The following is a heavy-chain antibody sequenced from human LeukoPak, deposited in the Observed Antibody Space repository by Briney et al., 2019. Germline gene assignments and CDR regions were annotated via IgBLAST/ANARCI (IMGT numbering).Heavy chain of an antibody. D-gene: IGHD5-18*01. J-gene: IGHJ4*02. CDR2: IYYTGAT. CDR3: ARAGYSYGTGYYFDY. Sequence: SETLSLTCTVSGGSTSSYYWSWIRLPPGKGLEWIGYIYYTGATYYNPSLKSRVTISLDTSKNQLSLKLSSVTAADAAVYYCARAGYSYGTGYYFDYWGQGALVTVSS. CDR1: GGSTSSYY. V-gene: IGHV4-59*01.